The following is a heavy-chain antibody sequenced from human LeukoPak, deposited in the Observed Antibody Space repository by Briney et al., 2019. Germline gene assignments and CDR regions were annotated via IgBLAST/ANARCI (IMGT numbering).Heavy chain of an antibody. CDR3: ARDKADYRHNLYYYYYMDV. J-gene: IGHJ6*03. Sequence: PSETLSLTCTVSGGSISSSSYYWGWIRQPPGKGLEWIGSIYYSGSTYYNPSLKSRVTISVDTSKNQFSLKLSSVTAADTAVYYCARDKADYRHNLYYYYYMDVWGKGTTVTVSS. CDR2: IYYSGST. CDR1: GGSISSSSYY. V-gene: IGHV4-39*07. D-gene: IGHD4-11*01.